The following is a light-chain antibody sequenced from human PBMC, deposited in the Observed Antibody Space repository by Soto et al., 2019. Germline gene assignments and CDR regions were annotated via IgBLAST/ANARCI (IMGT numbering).Light chain of an antibody. CDR2: QVD. Sequence: QSALTQPPSASGSPGQSVTISCTGTRSDVGTYNYVSWYQQHPDKAPKLMIYQVDKRPSGVPDRFSGSKSGNTASLTVSGLQAEDEADYYCTSYAGGNNVFGGGTKLTVL. V-gene: IGLV2-8*01. CDR1: RSDVGTYNY. J-gene: IGLJ2*01. CDR3: TSYAGGNNV.